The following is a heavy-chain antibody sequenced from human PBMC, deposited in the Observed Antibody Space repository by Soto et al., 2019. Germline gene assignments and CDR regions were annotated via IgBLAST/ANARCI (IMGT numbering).Heavy chain of an antibody. CDR3: ARADITIFGVVIKLMDY. CDR2: INPSGGST. J-gene: IGHJ4*02. CDR1: GYTFTSYY. V-gene: IGHV1-46*03. D-gene: IGHD3-3*01. Sequence: ASVKVSCKASGYTFTSYYMHLVRQAPGQGLEWMGIINPSGGSTSYAQKFQGRVTMTRDTSTSTVYMELSSLRSEDTAVYYCARADITIFGVVIKLMDYWGQGTLVTVS.